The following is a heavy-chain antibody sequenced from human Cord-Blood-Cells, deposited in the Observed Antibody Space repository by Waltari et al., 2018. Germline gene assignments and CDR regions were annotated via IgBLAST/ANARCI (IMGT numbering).Heavy chain of an antibody. CDR2: IYYSGST. CDR3: FLGYCSGGSCYSFDY. CDR1: GGSISSSSYY. Sequence: QLQLQESGPGLVKPSETLSLTCTVSGGSISSSSYYWGWIRQPPGKGLEWIGSIYYSGSTYSNPSLKSRVTRSVDTSKNQFSLKLSSATAADTAVYYCFLGYCSGGSCYSFDYWGQGTLVTVSS. J-gene: IGHJ4*02. V-gene: IGHV4-39*01. D-gene: IGHD2-15*01.